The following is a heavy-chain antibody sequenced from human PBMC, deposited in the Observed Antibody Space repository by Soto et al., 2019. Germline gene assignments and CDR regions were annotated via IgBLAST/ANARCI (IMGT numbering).Heavy chain of an antibody. Sequence: VQLVQSGAEVKKPGESLKISCKGSGYSFTSYWIGWVRQMPGKGLEWMGIIYPGDSDTRYSPSFQGQVTISADKSISTAYLQWSSLKASDTAMYYCARSRSDFWSGYYPPGYWGQGTLVTVSS. J-gene: IGHJ4*02. CDR2: IYPGDSDT. D-gene: IGHD3-3*01. CDR1: GYSFTSYW. CDR3: ARSRSDFWSGYYPPGY. V-gene: IGHV5-51*03.